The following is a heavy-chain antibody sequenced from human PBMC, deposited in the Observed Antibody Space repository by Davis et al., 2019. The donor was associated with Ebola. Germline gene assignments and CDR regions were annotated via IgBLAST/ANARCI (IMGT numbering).Heavy chain of an antibody. CDR3: ARGGIQIWSSHYFDY. D-gene: IGHD5-18*01. CDR2: ISAYNGNT. V-gene: IGHV1-18*01. CDR1: GYTFTSYG. J-gene: IGHJ4*02. Sequence: ASVKVSCKASGYTFTSYGISWVRQAPGQGLEWMGWISAYNGNTNYAQKLQGRVTMTTDTSTSTAYMELRSLRSDDTAAYYCARGGIQIWSSHYFDYWGQGSLVTVSS.